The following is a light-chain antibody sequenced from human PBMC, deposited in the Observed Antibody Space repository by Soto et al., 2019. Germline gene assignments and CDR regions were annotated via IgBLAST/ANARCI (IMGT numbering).Light chain of an antibody. CDR1: SSDVGGYNY. J-gene: IGLJ2*01. CDR2: EVS. V-gene: IGLV2-8*01. CDR3: SSSGGSNTVV. Sequence: QSVLTQPPPASGSPGQSVTISCTGSSSDVGGYNYVSWYQQHPGKAPKLMIYEVSKRPSGVPDRLSGSKSGNTASLTVSGLQAEDEADYYCSSSGGSNTVVFGGGTKLTVL.